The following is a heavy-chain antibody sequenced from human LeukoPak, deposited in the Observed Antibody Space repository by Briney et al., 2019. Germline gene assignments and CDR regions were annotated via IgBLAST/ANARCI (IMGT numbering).Heavy chain of an antibody. Sequence: GFLELFCSSLGFNLRRYTLSWVRPGPGEGLGVVSTITTSDGNTYYADSVKGRFTVSRDNSKNTLYLQMNSLRAEDTAVYYCAKDGGLWVSAHWGDSWGRGTLVTVSS. CDR3: AKDGGLWVSAHWGDS. V-gene: IGHV3-23*01. CDR2: ITTSDGNT. CDR1: GFNLRRYT. D-gene: IGHD7-27*01. J-gene: IGHJ4*02.